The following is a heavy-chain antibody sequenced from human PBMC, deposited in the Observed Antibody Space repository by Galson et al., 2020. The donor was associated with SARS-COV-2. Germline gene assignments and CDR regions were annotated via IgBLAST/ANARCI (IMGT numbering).Heavy chain of an antibody. CDR2: ISYDGSNK. Sequence: GGSLRLSCAASGFTFSSYAMHWVRQAPGKGLEWVAVISYDGSNKYYADSVKGRFTISRDNSKNTLYPQMNSLRAEDTAVYYCARVGSGSYYGPFDYWGQGTLVTVSS. CDR1: GFTFSSYA. CDR3: ARVGSGSYYGPFDY. J-gene: IGHJ4*02. V-gene: IGHV3-30*04. D-gene: IGHD1-26*01.